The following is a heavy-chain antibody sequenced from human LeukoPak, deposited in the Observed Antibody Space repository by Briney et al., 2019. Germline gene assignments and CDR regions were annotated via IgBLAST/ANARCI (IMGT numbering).Heavy chain of an antibody. CDR1: GGSYSDYH. D-gene: IGHD1-26*01. J-gene: IGHJ4*02. V-gene: IGHV4-34*01. CDR2: IDHRGDT. Sequence: AETLSLTCAVYGGSYSDYHWNWLRQAPEKGLEWIGEIDHRGDTEYNPSLRSRVITSLDTSRSQFSLRLSSVTAADTAVYFCASGPSRDGRNTNYFDYWSQGTLVTVSS. CDR3: ASGPSRDGRNTNYFDY.